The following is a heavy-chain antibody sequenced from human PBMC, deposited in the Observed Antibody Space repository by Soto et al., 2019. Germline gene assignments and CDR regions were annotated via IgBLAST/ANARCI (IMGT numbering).Heavy chain of an antibody. D-gene: IGHD2-21*02. CDR1: GFIFSNYV. J-gene: IGHJ4*02. CDR2: ISYDGNSK. V-gene: IGHV3-30-3*01. CDR3: ARSYCGDDCALDH. Sequence: QVQLVESGGGVVQPGRSLRLSCAASGFIFSNYVMHWVRQAPGKGLEWVAVISYDGNSKHYADSAKGRFTISRDNSKSTLYVQMNSLRAEDTAVYYCARSYCGDDCALDHWGQGTLVTVSS.